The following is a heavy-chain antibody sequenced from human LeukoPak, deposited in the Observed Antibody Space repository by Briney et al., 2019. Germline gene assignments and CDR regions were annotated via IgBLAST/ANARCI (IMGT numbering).Heavy chain of an antibody. CDR3: ARGGIEDFDY. CDR2: IYYSGST. J-gene: IGHJ4*02. CDR1: GGSISSYY. V-gene: IGHV4-59*01. Sequence: SVTLSLTCTVSGGSISSYYWSWIRQPPGKGLEWIGYIYYSGSTNYNPSLKSRVTIPVDTSKNQFSLKLSSVTAADTAVYYCARGGIEDFDYWGQGTLVTVSS. D-gene: IGHD6-13*01.